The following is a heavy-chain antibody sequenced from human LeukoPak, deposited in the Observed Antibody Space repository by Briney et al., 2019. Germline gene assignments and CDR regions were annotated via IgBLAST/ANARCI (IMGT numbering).Heavy chain of an antibody. CDR1: GVSFSSCW. V-gene: IGHV3-7*01. J-gene: IGHJ5*02. CDR2: IKQDGSEK. Sequence: GGSLRLSCAASGVSFSSCWMSWVRQAPGKGLEWVANIKQDGSEKYYVDSVKGRFTISRDNAKNSLYLQMNSLRAEDTAVYYCARTGGVKYNWFDPWGQGTLVTVSS. CDR3: ARTGGVKYNWFDP. D-gene: IGHD1-14*01.